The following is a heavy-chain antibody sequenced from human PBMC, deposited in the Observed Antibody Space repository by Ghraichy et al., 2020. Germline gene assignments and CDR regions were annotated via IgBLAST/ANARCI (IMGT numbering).Heavy chain of an antibody. CDR2: MNPNSGNT. Sequence: ASVKVSCKASGYTFTSYDINWVRQATGQGLEWMGWMNPNSGNTGYAQKFQGRVTMTRNTSISTAYMELSSLRSEDTAVYYCARAGRERHRYCSSTSCYGVYWFDPWGQVTLVTVSS. V-gene: IGHV1-8*01. D-gene: IGHD2-2*01. CDR1: GYTFTSYD. J-gene: IGHJ5*02. CDR3: ARAGRERHRYCSSTSCYGVYWFDP.